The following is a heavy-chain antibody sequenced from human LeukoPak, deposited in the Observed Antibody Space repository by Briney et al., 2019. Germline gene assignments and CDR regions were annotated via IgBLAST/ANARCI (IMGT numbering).Heavy chain of an antibody. CDR1: GFTFSSYS. CDR2: IYSGGST. V-gene: IGHV3-66*04. Sequence: GGSLRLSCAASGFTFSSYSMNWVRQAPGKGLEWVSVIYSGGSTYYADSVKGRFTISRDNSKNTLYLQMNSLRAEDTAVYYCARHPYYDSSGYYRPFDYWGQGTLVTVSS. J-gene: IGHJ4*02. CDR3: ARHPYYDSSGYYRPFDY. D-gene: IGHD3-22*01.